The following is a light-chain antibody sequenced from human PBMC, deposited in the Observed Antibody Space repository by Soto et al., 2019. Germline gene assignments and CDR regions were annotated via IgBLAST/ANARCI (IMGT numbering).Light chain of an antibody. CDR3: QQSHGTPHT. CDR2: AAS. Sequence: DMEMTQSPSSLSASIGDRVTITCRASQSISNYSNWYQHKPGKVPKLLMYAASSLQSGVPTRFSGSGSGTDFTLTINSLQPEDFATNYCQQSHGTPHTFGGGTKIEIK. J-gene: IGKJ4*01. CDR1: QSISNY. V-gene: IGKV1-39*01.